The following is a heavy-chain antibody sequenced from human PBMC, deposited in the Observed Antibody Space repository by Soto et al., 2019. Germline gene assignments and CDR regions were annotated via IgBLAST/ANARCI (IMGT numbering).Heavy chain of an antibody. CDR1: GYTFISYD. D-gene: IGHD2-21*01. CDR2: MNPNSGNT. Sequence: QVQLVQSGAEMKKPGASVKVSCKASGYTFISYDINWVRQATGQGLEWMGWMNPNSGNTGFAQKFQGRVTMTRNTSISTAYVELSSLRSEDTAIYYCAREKSHRGIDYWGQGTLVTVSS. V-gene: IGHV1-8*01. CDR3: AREKSHRGIDY. J-gene: IGHJ4*02.